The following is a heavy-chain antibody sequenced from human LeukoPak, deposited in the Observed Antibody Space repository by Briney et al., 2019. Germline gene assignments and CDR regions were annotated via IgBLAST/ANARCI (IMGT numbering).Heavy chain of an antibody. D-gene: IGHD1-7*01. Sequence: VASVKVSCKVSGYTLTELSMHWVRQAPGKGLEWMGGFDPEDGETIYAQKFQGRVTMTEDTSTDTAYMELSSLRSEDTAMYYCATVNWNYAPAYNWFDPWGQGTLVTVSS. CDR1: GYTLTELS. CDR3: ATVNWNYAPAYNWFDP. V-gene: IGHV1-24*01. CDR2: FDPEDGET. J-gene: IGHJ5*02.